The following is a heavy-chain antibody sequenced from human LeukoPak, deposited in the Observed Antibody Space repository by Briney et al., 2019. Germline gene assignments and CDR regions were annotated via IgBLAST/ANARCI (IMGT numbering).Heavy chain of an antibody. D-gene: IGHD2-8*02. V-gene: IGHV4-59*01. J-gene: IGHJ5*02. Sequence: SETLSLTCSVSGGSISSGYLSWIRQPPGKGLEWIAYIYNSGRSNYNPSLKSRVTISLDTSKNQFSLKLSSVTAADTAVYYCAGGSGASWFDPWGQGTLVTVSS. CDR3: AGGSGASWFDP. CDR1: GGSISSGY. CDR2: IYNSGRS.